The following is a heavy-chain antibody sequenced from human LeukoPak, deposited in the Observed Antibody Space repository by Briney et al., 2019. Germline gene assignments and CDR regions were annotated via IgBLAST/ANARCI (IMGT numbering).Heavy chain of an antibody. Sequence: TGRSLRLSCAASGFTFDDYAMHWVRQAPGKGLEWVSGISWNSGSIGYADSVKGRFTISRDNAKNSLYLQMNSLRAEDVALYYCAKDTEAVGSLGYFDYWGQGTLVTVSS. V-gene: IGHV3-9*03. CDR1: GFTFDDYA. J-gene: IGHJ4*02. CDR2: ISWNSGSI. CDR3: AKDTEAVGSLGYFDY. D-gene: IGHD1-14*01.